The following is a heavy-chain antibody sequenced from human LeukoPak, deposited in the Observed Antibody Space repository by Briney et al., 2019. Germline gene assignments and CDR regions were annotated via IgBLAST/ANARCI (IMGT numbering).Heavy chain of an antibody. J-gene: IGHJ4*02. D-gene: IGHD5-18*01. Sequence: SETLSLTCTVSGGSISSYYWGWIRQPPGKGLEWIGSIYYSGSTYYNPSLKSRVTISVDTSKNQFSLKLSSVTAADTAVYYCASGYSYGYGFDYWGQGPLVTVSS. CDR1: GGSISSYY. V-gene: IGHV4-39*07. CDR2: IYYSGST. CDR3: ASGYSYGYGFDY.